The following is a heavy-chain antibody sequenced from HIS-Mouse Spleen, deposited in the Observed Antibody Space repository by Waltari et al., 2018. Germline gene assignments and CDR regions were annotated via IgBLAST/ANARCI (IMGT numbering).Heavy chain of an antibody. Sequence: QVQLQQWGAGLLKPSETLSLTCAVDGGSFSGYSGSWTRQPPGKGLEWIGEINHSGSTNYNPSLKSRVTISVDTSKNQFSLKLSSVTAADTAVYYCARGQRGYGDYGYWGQGTLVTVSS. V-gene: IGHV4-34*01. CDR1: GGSFSGYS. CDR2: INHSGST. J-gene: IGHJ4*02. D-gene: IGHD4-17*01. CDR3: ARGQRGYGDYGY.